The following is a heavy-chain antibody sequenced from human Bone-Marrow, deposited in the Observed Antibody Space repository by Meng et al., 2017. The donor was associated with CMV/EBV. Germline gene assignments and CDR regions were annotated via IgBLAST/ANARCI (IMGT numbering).Heavy chain of an antibody. CDR1: GGTFSSYA. J-gene: IGHJ3*02. D-gene: IGHD3-9*01. CDR2: IIPIFGTA. V-gene: IGHV1-69*05. Sequence: SVKVSCKASGGTFSSYAISWVRQAPGQGLEWMGGIIPIFGTANYAQKFQGRVTITTDESTSTAYMELSSLRSEDTAVYYCARGGTYYDILTGYSRRDGLDIWGQGTMVTVSS. CDR3: ARGGTYYDILTGYSRRDGLDI.